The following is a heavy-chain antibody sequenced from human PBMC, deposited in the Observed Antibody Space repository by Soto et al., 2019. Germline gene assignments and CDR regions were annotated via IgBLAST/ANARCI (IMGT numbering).Heavy chain of an antibody. V-gene: IGHV3-48*03. D-gene: IGHD5-18*01. CDR1: GFTFSTYE. J-gene: IGHJ4*02. CDR3: ARAQEDTYGYFDS. Sequence: GGPLRLSCTASGFTFSTYEMNWVRQAPGKGLEWVSYISSSGSTIYYADSVKGRFTISRDNAKNSLYLQMNSLRAEDTAVYYCARAQEDTYGYFDSWGQGTLVTVSS. CDR2: ISSSGSTI.